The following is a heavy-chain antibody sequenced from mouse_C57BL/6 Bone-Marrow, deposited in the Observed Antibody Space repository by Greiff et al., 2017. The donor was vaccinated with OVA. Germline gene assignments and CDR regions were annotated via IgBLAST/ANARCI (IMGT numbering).Heavy chain of an antibody. V-gene: IGHV5-4*01. CDR3: AREGNYEGFDY. D-gene: IGHD2-1*01. Sequence: EVHLVESGGGLVKPGGSLQLSCAASGFTFSSYAMSWVRQTPEKRLEWVATISDGGSYTYYPDNVKGRFTISRDNAKNNLYLQMSHLKSEDTAMYYCAREGNYEGFDYWGQGTTLTVSS. CDR2: ISDGGSYT. CDR1: GFTFSSYA. J-gene: IGHJ2*01.